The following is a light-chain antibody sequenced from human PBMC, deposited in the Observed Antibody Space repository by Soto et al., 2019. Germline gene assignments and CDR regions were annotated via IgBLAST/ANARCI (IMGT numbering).Light chain of an antibody. J-gene: IGKJ1*01. Sequence: VLSQSPGTLSLSPGKRATLSCRPSHSVNNNYLAWYQQKPGQAPRLLIFGTSSRATGVPYRFSGSGSGTEFTLTISNLEPDDCATYYCQQYESSWTFGQGTKVDIK. V-gene: IGKV3-20*01. CDR2: GTS. CDR1: HSVNNNY. CDR3: QQYESSWT.